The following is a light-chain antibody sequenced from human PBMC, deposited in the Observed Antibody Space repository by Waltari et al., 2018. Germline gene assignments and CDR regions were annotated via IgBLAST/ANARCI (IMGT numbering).Light chain of an antibody. CDR2: ATS. J-gene: IGKJ1*01. CDR3: QHYGSSWT. Sequence: EIVLTQSPGTLSLSPGERATLSCRASQSVSSSYLAWYQQKPGQAPRLLIYATSSRATGIPDRFSGSGSGTDFTLTISRLEPEDFAVFYCQHYGSSWTFGQGTRVEIK. V-gene: IGKV3-20*01. CDR1: QSVSSSY.